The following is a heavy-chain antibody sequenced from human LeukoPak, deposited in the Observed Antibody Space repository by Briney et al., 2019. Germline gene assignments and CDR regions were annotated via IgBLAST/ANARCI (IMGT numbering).Heavy chain of an antibody. D-gene: IGHD6-19*01. CDR3: ARGESSGWLDY. Sequence: SETLSLTCTVSGGSISSYYWSWIRQPPGKGLEWIGYIYYSGSTNYNPSLKSRVTISVDTSKNQFSLKLSSVTAADTAVYYCARGESSGWLDYWGQGTLVTVSS. J-gene: IGHJ4*02. V-gene: IGHV4-59*01. CDR1: GGSISSYY. CDR2: IYYSGST.